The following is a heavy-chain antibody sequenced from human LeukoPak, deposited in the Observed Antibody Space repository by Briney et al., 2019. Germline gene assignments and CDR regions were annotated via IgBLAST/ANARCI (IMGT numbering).Heavy chain of an antibody. Sequence: PGGSLRLSCAASGFTFIRFGMHWVRQAPGKGLEWVAVISYDGREKNYADSVKGRFTISRDNAKNSLYLQMNSLRAEDTAVYYCARDFWSGYYLDYYYGMDVWGQGTTVTVSS. J-gene: IGHJ6*02. CDR3: ARDFWSGYYLDYYYGMDV. CDR2: ISYDGREK. D-gene: IGHD3-3*01. V-gene: IGHV3-30*03. CDR1: GFTFIRFG.